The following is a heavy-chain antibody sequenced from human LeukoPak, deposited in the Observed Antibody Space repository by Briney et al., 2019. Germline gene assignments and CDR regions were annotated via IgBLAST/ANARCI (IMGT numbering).Heavy chain of an antibody. Sequence: GGSLRLSCAASGFTFSSYSMNWVRQAPGKELEWVSSISSSSSYIYYADSVKGRFTISRDNAKNSLYLQMNSLRAEDTAVYYCARIAVAGTGKGNYWGQGTLVTVSS. J-gene: IGHJ4*02. CDR3: ARIAVAGTGKGNY. D-gene: IGHD6-19*01. V-gene: IGHV3-21*01. CDR2: ISSSSSYI. CDR1: GFTFSSYS.